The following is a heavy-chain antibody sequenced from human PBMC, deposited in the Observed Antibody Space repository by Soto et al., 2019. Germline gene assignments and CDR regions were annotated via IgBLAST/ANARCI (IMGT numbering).Heavy chain of an antibody. CDR2: IYYSGST. CDR1: GGSISSSNYY. D-gene: IGHD4-17*01. V-gene: IGHV4-39*01. Sequence: SETLSLTCTVYGGSISSSNYYWGWIRQPPGKGLEWIGNIYYSGSTYYNPSLKSRVTISVDTSKNQFSLNLSSVTAADTAVYYCASNFPRCYGGYESFDYWGQGTPVIGSS. J-gene: IGHJ4*02. CDR3: ASNFPRCYGGYESFDY.